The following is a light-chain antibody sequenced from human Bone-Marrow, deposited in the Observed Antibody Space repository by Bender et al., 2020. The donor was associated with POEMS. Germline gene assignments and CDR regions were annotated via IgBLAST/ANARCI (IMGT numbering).Light chain of an antibody. CDR3: CSYAGSSTSVL. CDR2: EDS. V-gene: IGLV2-23*01. J-gene: IGLJ2*01. Sequence: QSALTQPASVSGSPGQSITISCTGTSSDVGGYNLVSWYQQHPGKAPRFLIYEDSKRPSGVSNRFSGSKSGNTASLTISGLQAEDEADYYCCSYAGSSTSVLFGGGTKLTVL. CDR1: SSDVGGYNL.